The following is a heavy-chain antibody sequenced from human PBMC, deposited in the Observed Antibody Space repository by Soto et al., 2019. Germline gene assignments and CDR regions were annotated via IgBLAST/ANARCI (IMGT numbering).Heavy chain of an antibody. CDR3: XKLXXXGVFDS. CDR2: ITFRGDYT. Sequence: EVQLLESGGGLVQPGGSLRLSCAASGFTFSSYAMSWVRQAPGKGLEWLAGITFRGDYTYYADSVKGRFTLSRDNSRNXXXXXXXXXXXXXXXXXXXXKLXXXGVFDSWGQGTPLTVSS. CDR1: GFTFSSYA. J-gene: IGHJ4*02. V-gene: IGHV3-23*01. D-gene: IGHD3-10*01.